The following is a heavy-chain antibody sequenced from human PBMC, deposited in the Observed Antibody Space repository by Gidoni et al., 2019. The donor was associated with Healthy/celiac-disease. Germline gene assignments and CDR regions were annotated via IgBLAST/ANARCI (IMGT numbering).Heavy chain of an antibody. D-gene: IGHD2-2*01. Sequence: QVQLVESGGGVVQPGRSLRLSCAASGFTFSSYGMHWVRQAPGKGLEWVAVIWYDGSNKYYADSVKGRFTISRDNSKNTLYLQMNSLRAEDTAVYYCARDAMGYYPLDYWGQGTLVTVSS. CDR2: IWYDGSNK. V-gene: IGHV3-33*01. CDR1: GFTFSSYG. CDR3: ARDAMGYYPLDY. J-gene: IGHJ4*02.